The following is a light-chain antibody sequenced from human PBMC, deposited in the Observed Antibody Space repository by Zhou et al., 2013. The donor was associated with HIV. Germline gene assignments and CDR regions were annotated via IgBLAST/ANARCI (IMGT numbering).Light chain of an antibody. CDR2: MGS. V-gene: IGKV2-28*01. J-gene: IGKJ1*01. CDR3: QQYHNYPWT. Sequence: DIVLTQSPLSLSVNPGEPASMSCRSTQSLLHRNGYNYLDWYLQKPGQSPQLLIYMGSNRASGVPDRFSGSGSETDFTLTISGLQPDDFATYFCQQYHNYPWTFGQGT. CDR1: QSLLHRNGYNY.